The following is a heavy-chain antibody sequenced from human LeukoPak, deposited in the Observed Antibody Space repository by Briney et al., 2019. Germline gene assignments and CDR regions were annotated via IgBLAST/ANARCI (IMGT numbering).Heavy chain of an antibody. CDR2: IYTSWRT. CDR1: DASINSYY. CDR3: ARQTSSGGFDY. Sequence: PSETLSLTCTVSDASINSYYWSWIRQPAGKGLEWIGRIYTSWRTNYNPSLKSRLTMSEDTSKNQFSLKLSSATAADTAVYYCARQTSSGGFDYWGQGTLVTVSS. D-gene: IGHD3-10*01. J-gene: IGHJ4*02. V-gene: IGHV4-4*07.